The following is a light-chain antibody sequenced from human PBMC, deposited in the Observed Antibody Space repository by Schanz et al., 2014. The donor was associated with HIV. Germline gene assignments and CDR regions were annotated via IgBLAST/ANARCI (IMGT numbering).Light chain of an antibody. V-gene: IGKV1-39*01. Sequence: DVQMTPSPSSLSASVGDRVTITCRASQSISTFLNWYQQKPGKAPKLLIHAASSLQSGVPSRFSGSGSGTDFTLIISSLQPEDFATYYCQQYNSYWTFGQGTKVEIK. CDR3: QQYNSYWT. CDR1: QSISTF. CDR2: AAS. J-gene: IGKJ1*01.